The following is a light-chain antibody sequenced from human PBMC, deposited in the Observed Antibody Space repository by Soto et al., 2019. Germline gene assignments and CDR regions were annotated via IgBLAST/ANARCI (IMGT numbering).Light chain of an antibody. J-gene: IGLJ1*01. V-gene: IGLV2-14*01. CDR1: SSDVGAYNY. CDR3: SSYRSSTTFV. Sequence: HSALTQPASVSGSPGQSITISCTGTSSDVGAYNYVSWYQQYPGKAPKVIIFEVRKRPSGVSNRFSGSKSGDTASLTISGLQAEDEADYYCSSYRSSTTFVFGTGTKLTVL. CDR2: EVR.